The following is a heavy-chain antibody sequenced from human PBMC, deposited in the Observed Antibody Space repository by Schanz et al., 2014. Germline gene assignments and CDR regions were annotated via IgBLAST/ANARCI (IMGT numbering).Heavy chain of an antibody. V-gene: IGHV3-11*06. CDR3: ARPSDSSWYMDV. D-gene: IGHD2-21*02. CDR1: GFTFSDYY. Sequence: VQLVESGGGLVKPGGSLRLSCAASGFTFSDYYMSWIRQAPGKGLEWVSSISSTSSYIFYADSVKGRFTISRDNAKNSLYLQMNSLRAEDTAVYYCARPSDSSWYMDVWGKGTTVTVSS. J-gene: IGHJ6*03. CDR2: ISSTSSYI.